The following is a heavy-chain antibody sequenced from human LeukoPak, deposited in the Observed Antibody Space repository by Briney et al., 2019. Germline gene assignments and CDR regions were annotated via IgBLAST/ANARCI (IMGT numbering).Heavy chain of an antibody. CDR3: ARYLAVAGNFDY. CDR1: GGSISSGSYY. CDR2: IYYSGST. Sequence: SETLSLTCTVSGGSISSGSYYWSWIRQPAGKGLEWIGYIYYSGSTNYNPSLKSRVTISVDTSKNQFSLKLSSVTAADTAVYYCARYLAVAGNFDYWGQGTLVTVSS. D-gene: IGHD6-19*01. V-gene: IGHV4-61*10. J-gene: IGHJ4*02.